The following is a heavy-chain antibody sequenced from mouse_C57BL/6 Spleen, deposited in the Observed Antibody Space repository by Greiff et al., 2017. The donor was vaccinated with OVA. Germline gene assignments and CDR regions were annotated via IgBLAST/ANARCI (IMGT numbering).Heavy chain of an antibody. Sequence: EVQLQQSGPELVKPGASVKIPCKASGYTFTDYNMDWVKQSHGKSLEWIGDINPNNGGTIYNQKFKGKATLTVDKSSSTAYMELRSLTSDDTAGYYCARGGDGYLRYFDVWGTGTTVTVSS. CDR2: INPNNGGT. CDR1: GYTFTDYN. D-gene: IGHD2-3*01. V-gene: IGHV1-18*01. J-gene: IGHJ1*03. CDR3: ARGGDGYLRYFDV.